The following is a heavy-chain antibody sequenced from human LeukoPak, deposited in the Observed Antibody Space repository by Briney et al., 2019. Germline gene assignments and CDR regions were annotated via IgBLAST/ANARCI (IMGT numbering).Heavy chain of an antibody. V-gene: IGHV1-18*01. D-gene: IGHD3-3*01. CDR1: GYTFTSYG. CDR3: ARVGYDFWSGYRLDY. Sequence: GASVKVSCKASGYTFTSYGISWVRQAPGQGLEWMGWISAYNGNTNYAQKLQGRVTMTTDTSTSTAYMELRSLRSDDTAVYYCARVGYDFWSGYRLDYWGQGTLVTVSS. J-gene: IGHJ4*02. CDR2: ISAYNGNT.